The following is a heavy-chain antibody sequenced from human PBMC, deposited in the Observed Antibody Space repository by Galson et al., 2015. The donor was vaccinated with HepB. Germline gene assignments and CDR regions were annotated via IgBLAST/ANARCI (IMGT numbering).Heavy chain of an antibody. J-gene: IGHJ4*02. V-gene: IGHV3-33*01. CDR2: IWYDGSNK. CDR3: ARGLWDSSSCHY. CDR1: GFTFSSYG. Sequence: SLRLSCAASGFTFSSYGMHWVRQAPGKGLEWVAVIWYDGSNKYYADSVKGRFTISRDNSKNTLYLQMNSLRAEDTAVYYCARGLWDSSSCHYWGQGTLVTVSS. D-gene: IGHD6-13*01.